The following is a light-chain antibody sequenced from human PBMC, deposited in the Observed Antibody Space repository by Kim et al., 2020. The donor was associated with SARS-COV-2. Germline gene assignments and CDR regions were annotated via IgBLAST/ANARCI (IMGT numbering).Light chain of an antibody. V-gene: IGKV1-27*01. J-gene: IGKJ1*01. CDR1: QDIRNY. CDR3: QKCDSAPWT. CDR2: AES. Sequence: GERVTMSSRERQDIRNYLAWFQLKPGKAPKLLIYAESALQPGVPSRFSGSGSGTDFTLTVTSLQPEDVATYYCQKCDSAPWTFGQGTKVDIK.